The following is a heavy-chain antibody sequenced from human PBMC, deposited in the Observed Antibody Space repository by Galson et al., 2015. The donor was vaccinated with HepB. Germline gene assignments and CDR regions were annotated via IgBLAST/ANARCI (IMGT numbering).Heavy chain of an antibody. CDR2: ISYDGSNK. J-gene: IGHJ6*02. CDR1: GFTFSSYA. D-gene: IGHD2-2*01. V-gene: IGHV3-30*04. CDR3: AKVWGPIVVVPAALDV. Sequence: SLRLSCAASGFTFSSYAMHWVRQAPGKGLEWVAVISYDGSNKYYADSVKGRFTISRDNSKNTLYLQMNSLRAEDTAVYYCAKVWGPIVVVPAALDVWGQGTTVTVSS.